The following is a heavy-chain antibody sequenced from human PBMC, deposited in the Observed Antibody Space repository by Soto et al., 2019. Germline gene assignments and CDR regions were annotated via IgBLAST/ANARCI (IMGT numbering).Heavy chain of an antibody. D-gene: IGHD2-2*01. CDR3: ARLHCDSPNCVPLDP. J-gene: IGHJ5*02. V-gene: IGHV4-39*01. CDR2: IYYSGTS. CDR1: GGSISDDTYY. Sequence: QLQLQESGPGLVKPSETLSLTCTVSGGSISDDTYYWGWIRQPPGKGLEWIGSIYYSGTSSYNPSLQRRVTMSVDTSKRQLSLRLSSVTAAATAVYYCARLHCDSPNCVPLDPWGQGTLVIVSS.